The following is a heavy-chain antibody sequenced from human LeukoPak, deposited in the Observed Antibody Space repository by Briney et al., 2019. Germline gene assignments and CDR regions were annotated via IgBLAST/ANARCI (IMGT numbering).Heavy chain of an antibody. V-gene: IGHV4-59*01. D-gene: IGHD4-23*01. CDR3: ARDGSWGYGGSAFLV. J-gene: IGHJ4*02. CDR1: GGSISSYY. Sequence: SETLSLTCTVSGGSISSYYWSWIRQPPGKGLEWIGYIYYSGSTNYNPSLKSRVTISVDTSKNQFSLKLSSVTAADTAVYYCARDGSWGYGGSAFLVWGQGTLVTVSS. CDR2: IYYSGST.